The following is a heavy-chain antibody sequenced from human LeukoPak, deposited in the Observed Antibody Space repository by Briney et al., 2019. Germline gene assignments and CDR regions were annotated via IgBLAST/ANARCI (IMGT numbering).Heavy chain of an antibody. Sequence: GGSLRLSCAASGFTFCDYWMHWVRQAPGKGLVWVSRINIVGSDKTYADPVKGRSTISRDNAKSTLYLQMNRLRVEDTAVYFCARDRSPTNGGFDYWGQGTLVTVSS. D-gene: IGHD7-27*01. CDR1: GFTFCDYW. V-gene: IGHV3-74*01. CDR3: ARDRSPTNGGFDY. J-gene: IGHJ4*02. CDR2: INIVGSDK.